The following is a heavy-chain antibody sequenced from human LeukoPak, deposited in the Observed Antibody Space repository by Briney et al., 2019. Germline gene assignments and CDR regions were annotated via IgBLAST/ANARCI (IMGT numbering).Heavy chain of an antibody. J-gene: IGHJ4*02. V-gene: IGHV1-2*02. CDR3: ARLLNPGYSSGLGLASPDHDY. Sequence: ASVKVSCKASGYTFTGYYMHWVRQAPGQGLEWMGWINPNSGGTNYAQKFQGRVTMTRDTSISTAYMELSRLRSDDTAVYYCARLLNPGYSSGLGLASPDHDYWGQGTLVTVSS. CDR1: GYTFTGYY. D-gene: IGHD6-19*01. CDR2: INPNSGGT.